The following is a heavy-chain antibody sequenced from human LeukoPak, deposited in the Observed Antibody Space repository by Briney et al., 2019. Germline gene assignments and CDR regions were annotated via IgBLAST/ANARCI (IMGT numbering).Heavy chain of an antibody. CDR3: ARGDKRITIFGVVTLFDP. CDR1: GGTFSSYA. J-gene: IGHJ5*02. CDR2: MNPNSGNT. V-gene: IGHV1-8*02. D-gene: IGHD3-3*01. Sequence: ASVKVSCKASGGTFSSYAINWVRQATGQGLEWMGWMNPNSGNTGYAQKFQGRVTMTRNTSISTAYMELSSLRSEDTAVYYCARGDKRITIFGVVTLFDPWGQGTLVTVSS.